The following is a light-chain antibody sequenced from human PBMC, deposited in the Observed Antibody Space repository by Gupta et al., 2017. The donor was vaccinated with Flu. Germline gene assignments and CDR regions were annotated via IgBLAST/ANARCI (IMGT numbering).Light chain of an antibody. J-gene: IGLJ2*01. Sequence: QSALTQPPSASGSPGQSVTISCTGTSSDVGACNYVSWYQQPPGKAPKLMIYEVSKRPSGVPDRFSGSKSGNTASPTVSGLQAEDEADYYCSSSAGSNNLVFGGGTKLTVL. V-gene: IGLV2-8*01. CDR3: SSSAGSNNLV. CDR1: SSDVGACNY. CDR2: EVS.